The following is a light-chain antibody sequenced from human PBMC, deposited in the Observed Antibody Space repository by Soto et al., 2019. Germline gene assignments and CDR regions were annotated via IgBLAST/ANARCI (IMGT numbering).Light chain of an antibody. CDR1: QTVNNNY. Sequence: EIVLTQSPGTLSLSPGEMATLSCRASQTVNNNYLAWYQQKPGQAPRLLISGASSRATGIPDSFNGSGSGTDFTLTITRLEPEDFAVYYCQQYGSSPSTFGQGTKV. V-gene: IGKV3-20*01. CDR2: GAS. CDR3: QQYGSSPST. J-gene: IGKJ1*01.